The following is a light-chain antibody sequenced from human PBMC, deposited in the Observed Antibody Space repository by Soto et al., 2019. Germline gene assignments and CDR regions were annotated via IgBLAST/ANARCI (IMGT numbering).Light chain of an antibody. V-gene: IGKV3-20*01. J-gene: IGKJ1*01. CDR2: GAS. CDR3: QQYEAVVT. Sequence: EIVLTQSPGTLSLSEGDRATLSCRASQSHTNPHFAGYQLKPGLDSRLLIDGASTRATGIPDRFSGSGSGTDFTLTISSLEPEDVAVYYCQQYEAVVTFGQGTKVDIK. CDR1: QSHTNPH.